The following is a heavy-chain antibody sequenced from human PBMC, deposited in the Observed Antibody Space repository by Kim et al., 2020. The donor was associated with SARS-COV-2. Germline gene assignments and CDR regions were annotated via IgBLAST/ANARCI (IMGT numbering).Heavy chain of an antibody. CDR3: AKSQGVSSSAWYAGYYHFGRCG. D-gene: IGHD6-19*01. V-gene: IGHV3-23*01. CDR2: IRDSGGST. Sequence: GGSLRLSCAASGFTLSSYAMSWVRQAPGKGLEWVAAIRDSGGSTYYADSVKGRFTISRDNSKTTLYLQMNSLRAEDTAVYYCAKSQGVSSSAWYAGYYHFGRCGWGGGTTVAGS. J-gene: IGHJ6*01. CDR1: GFTLSSYA.